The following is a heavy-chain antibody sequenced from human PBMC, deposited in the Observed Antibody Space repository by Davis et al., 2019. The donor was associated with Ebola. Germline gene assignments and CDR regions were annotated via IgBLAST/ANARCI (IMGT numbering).Heavy chain of an antibody. CDR3: TTPGGQDSGYDVFDI. CDR2: INPIDGRT. V-gene: IGHV1-46*03. CDR1: GCTFTNYY. J-gene: IGHJ3*02. Sequence: AASVQVSCKASGCTFTNYYMHWVRQAPLQGLEWMGMINPIDGRTIYAQKFQGSFTVTRDTSTTTVYMDLSSLRSEDTALYYCTTPGGQDSGYDVFDIWGQGTMVTVSS. D-gene: IGHD5-12*01.